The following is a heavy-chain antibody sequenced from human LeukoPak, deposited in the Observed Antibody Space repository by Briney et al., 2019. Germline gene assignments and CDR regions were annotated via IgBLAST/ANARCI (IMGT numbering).Heavy chain of an antibody. CDR2: IYYSGST. J-gene: IGHJ4*02. V-gene: IGHV4-59*12. D-gene: IGHD2/OR15-2a*01. CDR1: GASISPYY. Sequence: SETLSLTCTISGASISPYYWSWIRQPPGKGLEWIGYIYYSGSTNYNPSLKSRVTISVDTSKKQFSLKLSSVTAADTAVYYCARDFSVFDYWGQGTLVTVSS. CDR3: ARDFSVFDY.